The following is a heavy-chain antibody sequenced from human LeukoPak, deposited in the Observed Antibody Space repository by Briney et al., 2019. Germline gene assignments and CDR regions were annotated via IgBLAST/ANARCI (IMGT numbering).Heavy chain of an antibody. CDR2: INHSGST. CDR1: GVSVSSGNYY. D-gene: IGHD6-19*01. V-gene: IGHV4-34*01. Sequence: PSETLSLTCTVSGVSVSSGNYYWSWTRQPPGKGLEWIGEINHSGSTNYNPSLKSRVTISVDTSKNQFSLKLSSVTAADTAVYYCARGRIAVAGKGYFQHWGQGTLVTVSS. CDR3: ARGRIAVAGKGYFQH. J-gene: IGHJ1*01.